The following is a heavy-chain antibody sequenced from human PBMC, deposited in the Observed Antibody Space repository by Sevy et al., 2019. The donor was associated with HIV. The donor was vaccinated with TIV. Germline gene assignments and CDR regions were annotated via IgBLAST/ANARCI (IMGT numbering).Heavy chain of an antibody. V-gene: IGHV3-30*02. J-gene: IGHJ6*02. CDR2: IRYDGSNK. CDR3: AKDSGPKYSSSWYGMDV. D-gene: IGHD6-13*01. CDR1: GFTFSSYG. Sequence: GGYLRLSCAASGFTFSSYGMHWVRQAPGKGLEWVAFIRYDGSNKYYADSVKGRFTISRDNSKNTLYLQMNSLRAEDTAVYYCAKDSGPKYSSSWYGMDVWGQGTTVTVSS.